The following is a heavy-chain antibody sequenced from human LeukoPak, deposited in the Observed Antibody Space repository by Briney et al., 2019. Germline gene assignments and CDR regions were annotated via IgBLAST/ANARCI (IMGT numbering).Heavy chain of an antibody. D-gene: IGHD2-15*01. CDR3: ARGLGGRYCSGGSCYSDPFDY. CDR2: ILPIFGTA. Sequence: SVKVSCKASGGTFSSYAISWVRQAPGQGLEWVGRILPIFGTANYAQKFQGRVTITTDESTSTAYMELSSPRSEDTAVYYCARGLGGRYCSGGSCYSDPFDYWGQGTLVTVSS. V-gene: IGHV1-69*05. CDR1: GGTFSSYA. J-gene: IGHJ4*02.